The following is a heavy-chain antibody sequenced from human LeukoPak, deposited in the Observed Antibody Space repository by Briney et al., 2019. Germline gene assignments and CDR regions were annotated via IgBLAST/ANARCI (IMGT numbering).Heavy chain of an antibody. CDR2: ISADGAGT. D-gene: IGHD6-19*01. Sequence: PGGSLRLSCAASAFTFDDYAMPWVRQPPGKGLEWVHLISADGAGTSYANSVKDQFLISIDNSRHLLILQMNGLRTEDTAFYFCAKVGPWLANDLWGQGILVTVSS. V-gene: IGHV3-43*02. J-gene: IGHJ5*02. CDR3: AKVGPWLANDL. CDR1: AFTFDDYA.